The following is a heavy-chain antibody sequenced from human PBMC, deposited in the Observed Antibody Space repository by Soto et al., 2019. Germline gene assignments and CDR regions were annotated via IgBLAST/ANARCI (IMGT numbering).Heavy chain of an antibody. CDR1: GFDFTTFS. CDR3: ARRPENFWSGYPAAFDF. D-gene: IGHD3-3*01. J-gene: IGHJ4*02. CDR2: ISPSSPYT. V-gene: IGHV3-21*03. Sequence: GSLTLSGAASGFDFTTFSMNWVRQAPGEGVEWVSFISPSSPYTSYANAVKGRFIISADNAENSVYLQMNSLRAEDTGVYYCARRPENFWSGYPAAFDFWGQGTLVTVSS.